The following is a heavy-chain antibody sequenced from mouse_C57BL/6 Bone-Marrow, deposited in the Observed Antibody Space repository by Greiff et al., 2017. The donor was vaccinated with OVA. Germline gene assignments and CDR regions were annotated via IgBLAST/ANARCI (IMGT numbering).Heavy chain of an antibody. CDR2: IDPETGGT. J-gene: IGHJ2*01. V-gene: IGHV1-15*01. Sequence: QVQLQQSGAELVRPGASVTLSCKASGYTFTDYEMHWVKQTPVHGLEWIGAIDPETGGTAYNQKFKGKAILTAGKSSSTAYMELRSLTSEDSAVYYCTRSYSNYGDFDYWGQGTTLTVSS. D-gene: IGHD2-5*01. CDR1: GYTFTDYE. CDR3: TRSYSNYGDFDY.